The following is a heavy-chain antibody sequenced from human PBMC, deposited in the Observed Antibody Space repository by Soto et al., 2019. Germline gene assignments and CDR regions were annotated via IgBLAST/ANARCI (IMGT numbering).Heavy chain of an antibody. Sequence: ASVKVSCKACGYTINSYGISWVRQAPGQGLEWMGWISAYNGNTNYAQKLQGRVTMTTDTSTSTAYMELRSLRSDDTAVYYCARVPHKGDLNIVVVVAATETGREDYWGQGTLVTVSS. V-gene: IGHV1-18*01. CDR3: ARVPHKGDLNIVVVVAATETGREDY. D-gene: IGHD2-15*01. J-gene: IGHJ4*02. CDR1: GYTINSYG. CDR2: ISAYNGNT.